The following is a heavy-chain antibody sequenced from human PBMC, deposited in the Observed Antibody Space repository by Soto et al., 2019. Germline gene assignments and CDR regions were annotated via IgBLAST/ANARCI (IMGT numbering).Heavy chain of an antibody. CDR1: GGSISSYY. CDR3: ARRYGGNFDY. J-gene: IGHJ4*02. Sequence: SETLYLTCTVSGGSISSYYWSWIRQPPGKGLEWIGYIYYSGSTNYNPSLKSRVTISVDRSKNQFSLKLSSVTAADTAVYYCARRYGGNFDYWGQGTLVTVSS. CDR2: IYYSGST. D-gene: IGHD1-26*01. V-gene: IGHV4-59*01.